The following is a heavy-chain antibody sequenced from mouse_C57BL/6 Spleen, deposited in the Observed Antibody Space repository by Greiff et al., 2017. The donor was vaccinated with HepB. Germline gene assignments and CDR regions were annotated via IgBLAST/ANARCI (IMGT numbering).Heavy chain of an antibody. CDR3: AAYYSNYEYFDV. CDR1: GYTFTSYW. D-gene: IGHD2-5*01. Sequence: QVQLQQPGAELVKPGASVKLSCKASGYTFTSYWMQWVNQRPGQGLEWIGEIDPSDSYTNYNQKFKGKATLTVDTSSSTAYMQLSSLTSEDSAVYYCAAYYSNYEYFDVWGTGTTVTVSS. J-gene: IGHJ1*03. CDR2: IDPSDSYT. V-gene: IGHV1-50*01.